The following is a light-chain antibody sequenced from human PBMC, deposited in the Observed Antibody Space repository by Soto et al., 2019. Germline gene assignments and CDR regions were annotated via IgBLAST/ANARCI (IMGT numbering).Light chain of an antibody. Sequence: EIVLTQSPATLSVSPGEGATLSCRTSQIIGTNLAWYQQKPGQAPRLLIYGAFIRAPGFPVRFRGTGSGSEFTLTISSRQSEDGALYFCQQYDKWPYTFGQGTNLELK. CDR2: GAF. CDR3: QQYDKWPYT. J-gene: IGKJ2*01. CDR1: QIIGTN. V-gene: IGKV3-15*01.